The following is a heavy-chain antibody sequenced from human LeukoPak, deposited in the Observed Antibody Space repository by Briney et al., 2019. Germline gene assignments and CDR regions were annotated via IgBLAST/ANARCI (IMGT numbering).Heavy chain of an antibody. CDR2: IYYSGGT. V-gene: IGHV4-59*01. CDR3: ARGPGDY. Sequence: SETLSLTCTVSGGSISSYYWSWGRQPPGKGVEWSGYIYYSGGTNYNPSLRSRVTLSVDTSKNQFSLKLSSVTAADPAVYYCARGPGDYWGQGTLVTVPS. J-gene: IGHJ4*02. CDR1: GGSISSYY.